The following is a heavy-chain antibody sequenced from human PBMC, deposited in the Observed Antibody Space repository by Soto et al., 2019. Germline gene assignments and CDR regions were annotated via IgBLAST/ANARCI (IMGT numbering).Heavy chain of an antibody. Sequence: GGSLRLSCAASGFTFSSYAMHWVRQAPGKGLEWVAVISYDGSNKYYADSVKGRFTISRDNSKNTLYLQMNSLRAEDTAVYYCARDRLPFIVGATPVFDYWGQGTLVTLSS. J-gene: IGHJ4*02. CDR2: ISYDGSNK. CDR3: ARDRLPFIVGATPVFDY. V-gene: IGHV3-30-3*01. D-gene: IGHD1-26*01. CDR1: GFTFSSYA.